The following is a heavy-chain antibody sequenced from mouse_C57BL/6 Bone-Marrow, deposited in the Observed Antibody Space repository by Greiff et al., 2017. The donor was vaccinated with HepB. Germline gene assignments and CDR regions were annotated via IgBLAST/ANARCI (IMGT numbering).Heavy chain of an antibody. D-gene: IGHD2-4*01. CDR3: ARQDDYHYYAMDY. CDR1: GFTFSDYY. V-gene: IGHV5-12*01. Sequence: EVKLMESGGGLVQPGGSLKLSCAASGFTFSDYYMYWVRQTPEKRLEWVAYISNGGGSTYYPDTVKGRFTISRDNAKNTLYLQMSRLKSEDTAMYYCARQDDYHYYAMDYWGQGTSVTVSS. J-gene: IGHJ4*01. CDR2: ISNGGGST.